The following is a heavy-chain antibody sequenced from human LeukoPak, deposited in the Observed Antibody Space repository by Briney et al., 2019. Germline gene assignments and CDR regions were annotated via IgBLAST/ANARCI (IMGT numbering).Heavy chain of an antibody. V-gene: IGHV3-7*01. CDR1: GFTFNTYW. Sequence: PGGSLRLSCAASGFTFNTYWMTWVRQAPGKGLEWVANIKQDGSEKYYVDSVKGRFTISRDNAKNSLYLQMNSLRAEDTAVYYCARFWSGYYYYFDYWGQGTLVTVSS. CDR3: ARFWSGYYYYFDY. D-gene: IGHD3-3*01. J-gene: IGHJ4*02. CDR2: IKQDGSEK.